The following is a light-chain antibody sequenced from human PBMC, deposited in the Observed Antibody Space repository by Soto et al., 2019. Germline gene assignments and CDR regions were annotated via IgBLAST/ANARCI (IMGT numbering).Light chain of an antibody. CDR3: SSYAGSDNYV. J-gene: IGLJ1*01. Sequence: HSVLTQPPSASGSPGQSVTISCTGTSSDVGGHNYVSWYQLHPGKAPKLMIYDVTKRPSGVPDRFSGSKTGNTASLTVSGLQADDEADYCCSSYAGSDNYVFGTGTKLTVL. CDR1: SSDVGGHNY. CDR2: DVT. V-gene: IGLV2-8*01.